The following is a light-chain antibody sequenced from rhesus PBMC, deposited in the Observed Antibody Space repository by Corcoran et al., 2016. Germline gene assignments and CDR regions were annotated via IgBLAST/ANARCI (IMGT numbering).Light chain of an antibody. Sequence: DIQMTQSPSSLSASVGDKVTIICHASQGICSWLAWYQQKPGKAPKPLIYAASSLQSVVPSRCSGSGSGTDYTLPFRSLQPDDFATYYCQQYDDLPLTFGGGAKVEIK. V-gene: IGKV1-19*01. CDR2: AAS. J-gene: IGKJ4*01. CDR3: QQYDDLPLT. CDR1: QGICSW.